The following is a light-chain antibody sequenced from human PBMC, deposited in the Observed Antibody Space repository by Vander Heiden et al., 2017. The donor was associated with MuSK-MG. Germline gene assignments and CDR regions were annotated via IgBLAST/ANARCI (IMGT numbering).Light chain of an antibody. CDR2: EVS. CDR1: SGDVGTYHL. V-gene: IGLV2-23*02. Sequence: QSALTPPASVSGSPGQSITISCTGTSGDVGTYHLVSWYQQDPGRAPKLIIYEVSKRPSGVSNRLSGSKSGNTASLTISGLQAEDEADYYCCSYAGSSTLVFGGGTKLTVL. CDR3: CSYAGSSTLV. J-gene: IGLJ2*01.